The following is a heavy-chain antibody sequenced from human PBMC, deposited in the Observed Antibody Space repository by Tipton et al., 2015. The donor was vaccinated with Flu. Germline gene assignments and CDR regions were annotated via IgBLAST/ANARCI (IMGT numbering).Heavy chain of an antibody. CDR3: ARLEVVVGATGGQGDY. CDR2: VSRSGST. V-gene: IGHV4-38-2*01. J-gene: IGHJ4*02. Sequence: TLSLTCAVSGDSISSDYHWGWIRQFPGKGLEWIGTVSRSGSTVYNLSLTSRVTISIDRSNNQFSLNLKSVTAADMAVYYCARLEVVVGATGGQGDYWGQGTLVTVSS. D-gene: IGHD1-26*01. CDR1: GDSISSDYH.